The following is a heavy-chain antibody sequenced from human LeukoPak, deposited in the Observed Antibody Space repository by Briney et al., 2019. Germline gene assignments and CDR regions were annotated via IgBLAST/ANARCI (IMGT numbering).Heavy chain of an antibody. V-gene: IGHV3-66*01. CDR1: GFTFSSYA. CDR2: IYSGGST. D-gene: IGHD2-21*01. J-gene: IGHJ4*02. CDR3: ARMWDY. Sequence: GGSLRLSCAASGFTFSSYAMNWVRQAPGKGLEWVSVIYSGGSTYYADSVKGRFTISRDNSKNTLYLQMNSLRAEDTAVYYCARMWDYWGQGTLVTVSP.